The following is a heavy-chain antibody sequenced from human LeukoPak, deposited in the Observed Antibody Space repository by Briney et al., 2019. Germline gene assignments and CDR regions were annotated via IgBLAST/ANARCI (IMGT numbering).Heavy chain of an antibody. Sequence: GGSLRLSCAASGFTFSSYSMNWVRQAPGKGLEWVAVISYDGSNKYYADSVKGRFTISRDNSKNTLYLQMNSLRAEDTAVYYCAREWDKDAFDIWGQGTMVTVSS. CDR3: AREWDKDAFDI. CDR1: GFTFSSYS. CDR2: ISYDGSNK. D-gene: IGHD1-26*01. V-gene: IGHV3-30*03. J-gene: IGHJ3*02.